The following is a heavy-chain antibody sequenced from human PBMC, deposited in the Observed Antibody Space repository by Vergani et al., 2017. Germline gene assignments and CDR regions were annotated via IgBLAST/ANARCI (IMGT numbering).Heavy chain of an antibody. CDR1: GGSISSYY. Sequence: QVQLQESGPGLVKPSEPLSLTCTVSGGSISSYYWSWIRQPPGKGLEWIGYIYYSGSTNYNPSLKSRVTISVDTSKNQFSLKLSSVTAADTAVYYCARGDSGYEIDYWGQGTLVTVSS. CDR2: IYYSGST. D-gene: IGHD5-12*01. V-gene: IGHV4-59*01. J-gene: IGHJ4*02. CDR3: ARGDSGYEIDY.